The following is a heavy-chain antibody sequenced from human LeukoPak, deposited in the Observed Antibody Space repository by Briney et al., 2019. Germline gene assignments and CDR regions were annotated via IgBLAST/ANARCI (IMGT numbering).Heavy chain of an antibody. CDR3: ARHRVEASDFDY. V-gene: IGHV4-59*08. J-gene: IGHJ4*02. Sequence: SETLSLTCTVSGGSISPYYWSWIRQPPGKGRQWIGYIYYSGSTNYSPSLKSRVTISVDTSQNQFSLKLSSVTAADTAVYYCARHRVEASDFDYWGQGTLVTVSS. CDR1: GGSISPYY. CDR2: IYYSGST. D-gene: IGHD3-10*01.